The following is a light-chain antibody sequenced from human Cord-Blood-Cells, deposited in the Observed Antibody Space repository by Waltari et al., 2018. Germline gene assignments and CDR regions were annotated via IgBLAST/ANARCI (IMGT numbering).Light chain of an antibody. Sequence: EIVLTQSPGTLSLSPGERATLSCRASQSVSSSYLAWYQQKPGQAPRLLIYGASSRATGIPDRFSGSVSGRDFTLTISRLEPEDFAVYYCQQYGSSSYTFGQGTKLEIK. V-gene: IGKV3-20*01. J-gene: IGKJ2*01. CDR3: QQYGSSSYT. CDR2: GAS. CDR1: QSVSSSY.